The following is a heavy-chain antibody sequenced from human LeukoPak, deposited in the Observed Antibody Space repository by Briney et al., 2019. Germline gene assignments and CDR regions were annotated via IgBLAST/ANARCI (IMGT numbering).Heavy chain of an antibody. CDR3: ARDSGYDYEPSYYFDY. Sequence: GEAPKISCKGSGYSFTSYWIGWVRQMPGKGLEWRGIIYPGDSDTIYSPSCQGPVTISADKSISTAYLQWSSLKASATAMYYCARDSGYDYEPSYYFDYWGQGTLVTVSS. CDR1: GYSFTSYW. J-gene: IGHJ4*02. D-gene: IGHD5-12*01. CDR2: IYPGDSDT. V-gene: IGHV5-51*01.